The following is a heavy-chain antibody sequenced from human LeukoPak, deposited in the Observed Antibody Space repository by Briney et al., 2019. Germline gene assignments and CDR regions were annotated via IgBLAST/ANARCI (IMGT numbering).Heavy chain of an antibody. J-gene: IGHJ4*02. D-gene: IGHD3-10*01. Sequence: ASVKVSCKASGYTFTGYYLHWVRQAPGQGLERMGCINPNSGGTKYGQKFQGRVTMTRDTSISTAHMELTGLGSDDTAVYYCARDAGHTMGSLDYWGQGTLVSVPS. CDR1: GYTFTGYY. CDR2: INPNSGGT. V-gene: IGHV1-2*02. CDR3: ARDAGHTMGSLDY.